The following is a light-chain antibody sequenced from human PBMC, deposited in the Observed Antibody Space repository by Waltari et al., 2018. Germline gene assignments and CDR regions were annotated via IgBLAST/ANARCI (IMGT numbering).Light chain of an antibody. CDR2: DES. J-gene: IGKJ1*01. CDR1: QSVSRT. Sequence: EIVLTQSPGTLSLSPGERATLSCRASQSVSRTLAWYQQKPGQAPRLLIYDESSRATGIPERFRGSGSGTDFSLTISRLEPEDFAVYYCQKYGTLPATFGQGTKVEIK. V-gene: IGKV3-20*01. CDR3: QKYGTLPAT.